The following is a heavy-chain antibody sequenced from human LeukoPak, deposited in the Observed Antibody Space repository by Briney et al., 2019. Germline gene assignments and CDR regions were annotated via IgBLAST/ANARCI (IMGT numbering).Heavy chain of an antibody. CDR1: GFTVSSNY. CDR3: STDPQLLYYCYMDV. V-gene: IGHV3-15*01. J-gene: IGHJ6*03. D-gene: IGHD5-24*01. CDR2: INSKTDGGTT. Sequence: PGGSLRLSCAASGFTVSSNYMSWVRQAPGKGLEWVGGINSKTDGGTTDYAAHVKGRFTISRDDSKNTLYLQMNSLKTEDTAGYYCSTDPQLLYYCYMDVWGKGTTVTVSS.